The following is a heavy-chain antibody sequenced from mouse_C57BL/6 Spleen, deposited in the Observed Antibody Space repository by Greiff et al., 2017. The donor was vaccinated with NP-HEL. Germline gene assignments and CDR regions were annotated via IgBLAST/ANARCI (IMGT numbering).Heavy chain of an antibody. J-gene: IGHJ4*01. D-gene: IGHD3-1*01. CDR3: ARAPFLGYYAMDY. Sequence: QVQLKQPGTELVKPGASVKLSCKASGYTFTSYWMHWVKQRPGQGLEWIGNINPSNGGTNYNEKFKSKATLTVDKSSSTAYMQLSSLTSEDSAVYYCARAPFLGYYAMDYWGQGTSVTVSS. V-gene: IGHV1-53*01. CDR1: GYTFTSYW. CDR2: INPSNGGT.